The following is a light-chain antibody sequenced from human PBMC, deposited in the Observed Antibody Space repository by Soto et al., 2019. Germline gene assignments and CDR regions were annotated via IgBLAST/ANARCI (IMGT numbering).Light chain of an antibody. CDR3: SSYTSSRTVV. CDR2: DVS. Sequence: QSVLTQPASVSGSPGQSITISCTGTSSDVGGYNFVSWYQQHPGKVPKLLIYDVSDRPSGVSSRFSGAKSGNTASLIISGLQAEDEADYYCSSYTSSRTVVFGGGTKVTVL. CDR1: SSDVGGYNF. J-gene: IGLJ2*01. V-gene: IGLV2-14*03.